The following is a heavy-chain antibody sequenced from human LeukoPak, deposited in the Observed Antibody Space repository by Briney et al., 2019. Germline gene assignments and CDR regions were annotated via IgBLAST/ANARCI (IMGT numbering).Heavy chain of an antibody. J-gene: IGHJ4*02. CDR1: GFNLNSYA. CDR2: IRHDEANS. D-gene: IGHD6-6*01. V-gene: IGHV3-30*02. CDR3: AKEYTPSSPLGELDS. Sequence: PGGSLRLSCAVSGFNLNSYAMHWVRPAPGKGLEWVAVIRHDEANSFYADTVQGRFTISRDTSKKLLYLQMNSLRVEDTPVYYCAKEYTPSSPLGELDSWGQGTLVTVSS.